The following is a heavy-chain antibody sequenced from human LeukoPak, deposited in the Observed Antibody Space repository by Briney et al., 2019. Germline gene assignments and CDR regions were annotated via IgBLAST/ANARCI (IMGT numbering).Heavy chain of an antibody. D-gene: IGHD4-17*01. J-gene: IGHJ5*02. V-gene: IGHV1-46*01. Sequence: GASVKVSCKASGYTFTSYYMHWVRQAPGQGLEWMGIINPSGGSTSYAQKFQGRVPMTRDTSTSTVYMELSSLRSGDTAVYYCARDRRPKTTVTVNWFDPWGQGTLVTVSS. CDR2: INPSGGST. CDR1: GYTFTSYY. CDR3: ARDRRPKTTVTVNWFDP.